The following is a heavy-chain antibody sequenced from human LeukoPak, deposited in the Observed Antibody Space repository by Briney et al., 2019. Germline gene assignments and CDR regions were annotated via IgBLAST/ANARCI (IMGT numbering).Heavy chain of an antibody. J-gene: IGHJ3*02. D-gene: IGHD3-22*01. Sequence: SVKVSCKASGGTFSSYAISWVRQAPGQGLEWMGGIIPIFGTANYAQKFQGRVTITADKSTSTAYMELSSLRSEDTAVYYCAREVGDDSSGYYYYGGTRDAFDIWGQGTMVTVSS. CDR3: AREVGDDSSGYYYYGGTRDAFDI. CDR2: IIPIFGTA. V-gene: IGHV1-69*06. CDR1: GGTFSSYA.